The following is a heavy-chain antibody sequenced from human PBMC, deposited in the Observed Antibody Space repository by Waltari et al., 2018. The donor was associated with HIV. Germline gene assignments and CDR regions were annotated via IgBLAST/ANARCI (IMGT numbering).Heavy chain of an antibody. CDR1: GGSFSGYY. CDR2: VNHSGNI. V-gene: IGHV4-34*01. Sequence: QVHLQQSGAGLLKPSETLSLTCTVSGGSFSGYYWSWIRQPPGPGLEWIGEVNHSGNINYNPSLKSRLIISVDTSKRQFSLRLKSVTAADTAVYYCSREGYGGNPANNFDFWGQGTLVSVAS. D-gene: IGHD2-15*01. J-gene: IGHJ4*02. CDR3: SREGYGGNPANNFDF.